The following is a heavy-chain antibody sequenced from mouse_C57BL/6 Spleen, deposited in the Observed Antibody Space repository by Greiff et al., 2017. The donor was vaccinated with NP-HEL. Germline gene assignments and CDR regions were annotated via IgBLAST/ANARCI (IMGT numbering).Heavy chain of an antibody. CDR3: ARGGLRDYAMDY. CDR2: IDPSDSYT. Sequence: QVQLQQPGAELVMPGASVKLPCKASGYTFTSYWMHWVKQRPGQGLEWIGEIDPSDSYTNYNQKFKGKSTLTVDKSSSTAYMQLSSLTSEDSAVYYCARGGLRDYAMDYWGQGTSVTVSS. V-gene: IGHV1-69*01. D-gene: IGHD2-2*01. J-gene: IGHJ4*01. CDR1: GYTFTSYW.